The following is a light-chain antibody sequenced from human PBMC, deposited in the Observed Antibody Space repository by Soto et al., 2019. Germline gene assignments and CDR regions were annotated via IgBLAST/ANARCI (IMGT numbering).Light chain of an antibody. J-gene: IGLJ3*02. CDR3: TSFTTSSIWV. CDR2: EVY. V-gene: IGLV2-14*01. Sequence: QSALTQPASVSGSPGQSITISCTGTSSDVGIYNYVSWYQQHPGKAPKLIICEVYNRPSGVSNRFSGSKSGNMASLTISGLRPEDEADYYCTSFTTSSIWVFGGGTKVTVL. CDR1: SSDVGIYNY.